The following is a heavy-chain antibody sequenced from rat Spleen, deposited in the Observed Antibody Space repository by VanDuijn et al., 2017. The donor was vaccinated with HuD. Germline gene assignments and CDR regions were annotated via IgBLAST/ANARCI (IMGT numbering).Heavy chain of an antibody. Sequence: EVQLVESGGGLVQPGRSLKFSCAASGFTFSDYAMAWVRQAPKKGLEWVATIIFGGSRTYYRDSVKGRFTISRNDAKTTLYLQMDSLRSEDTATYYCASHWGRAYFDYWGQGVMVAVSS. V-gene: IGHV5-17*01. CDR3: ASHWGRAYFDY. J-gene: IGHJ2*01. CDR1: GFTFSDYA. CDR2: IIFGGSRT. D-gene: IGHD5-1*01.